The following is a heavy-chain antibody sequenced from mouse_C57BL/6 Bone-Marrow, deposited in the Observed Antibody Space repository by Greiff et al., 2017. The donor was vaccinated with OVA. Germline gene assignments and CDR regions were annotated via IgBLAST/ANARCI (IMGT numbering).Heavy chain of an antibody. V-gene: IGHV1-81*01. D-gene: IGHD1-1*01. J-gene: IGHJ2*01. CDR2: IYPRSGNT. CDR1: GYTFTSYG. CDR3: ARGPVVAPFDY. Sequence: VQLQESGAELARPGASVTLSCKASGYTFTSYGISWVKQRTGQGLEWIGEIYPRSGNTYYNEKFKGKATLTADKSSSTAYMELRSLTSEDSAVYFCARGPVVAPFDYWGQGTTLTVSS.